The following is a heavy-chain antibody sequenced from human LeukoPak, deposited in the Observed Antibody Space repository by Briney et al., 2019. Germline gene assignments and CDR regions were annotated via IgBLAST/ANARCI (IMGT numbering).Heavy chain of an antibody. CDR1: GFTFSSYG. Sequence: GSSLRLSCAASGFTFSSYGMHWVRQAPGKGLEWVAVTSYDGSNKYYADSVKGRFTISRDNSKNTLYLQMNSLRAEDTAVYYCAKALRVASRWYYFDYWGQGTLVTVSS. CDR2: TSYDGSNK. D-gene: IGHD2-15*01. J-gene: IGHJ4*02. V-gene: IGHV3-30*18. CDR3: AKALRVASRWYYFDY.